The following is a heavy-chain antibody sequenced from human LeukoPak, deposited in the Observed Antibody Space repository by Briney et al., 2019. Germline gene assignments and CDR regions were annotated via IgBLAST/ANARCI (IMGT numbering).Heavy chain of an antibody. D-gene: IGHD4/OR15-4a*01. CDR2: ISYDGSNK. J-gene: IGHJ4*02. Sequence: QPGRSLRLSCAASGFTFSSYAMHWVRQAPGKGLEWVALISYDGSNKYYADSVKGRFTISRDDSKNTLYLQMNSLRAEDTAVYYCARRAGAYSHPYDYWGQGTLVTVSS. CDR3: ARRAGAYSHPYDY. V-gene: IGHV3-30*14. CDR1: GFTFSSYA.